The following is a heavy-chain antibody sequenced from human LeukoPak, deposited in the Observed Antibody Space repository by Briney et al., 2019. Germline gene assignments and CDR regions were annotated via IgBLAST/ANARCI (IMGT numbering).Heavy chain of an antibody. D-gene: IGHD6-19*01. V-gene: IGHV4-39*07. Sequence: SETLSLTCSVSGASITSSRSYGAWIRQSPGKGLEWIGSISYSGDTYYNPSVESRVIISVDTSKNHFSLKLTSVTAADTAVYYCARDLGQWLGTHDYWGQGTLVTVSS. CDR3: ARDLGQWLGTHDY. CDR2: ISYSGDT. J-gene: IGHJ4*02. CDR1: GASITSSRSY.